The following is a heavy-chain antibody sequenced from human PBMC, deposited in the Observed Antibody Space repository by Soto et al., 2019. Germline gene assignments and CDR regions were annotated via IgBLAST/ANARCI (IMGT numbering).Heavy chain of an antibody. V-gene: IGHV4-59*01. J-gene: IGHJ6*03. D-gene: IGHD1-7*01. CDR1: GGSISSYY. Sequence: SETLSLTCTVSGGSISSYYWSWIRQPPGKGLEWIGYIYYSGSTNYNPSLKSRVTISVDTSKNQFSLKLSSVTASDSAVYYCARVWRTGTTRAKQYYYYYLDVWGKGTGVTVSS. CDR2: IYYSGST. CDR3: ARVWRTGTTRAKQYYYYYLDV.